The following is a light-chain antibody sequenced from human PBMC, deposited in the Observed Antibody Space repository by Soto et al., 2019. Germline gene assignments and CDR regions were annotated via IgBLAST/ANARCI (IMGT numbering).Light chain of an antibody. CDR3: QQYGRTPWT. J-gene: IGKJ1*01. Sequence: EIVMTQSPATLSVSPGEGATLSCRASQSVSSNLAWYQQKPGQAPRLLIYGASSRATGIPDRFSGSGSGTDFSLTISRLEPEDFAVYYCQQYGRTPWTFGQGTKVDIK. V-gene: IGKV3-20*01. CDR1: QSVSSN. CDR2: GAS.